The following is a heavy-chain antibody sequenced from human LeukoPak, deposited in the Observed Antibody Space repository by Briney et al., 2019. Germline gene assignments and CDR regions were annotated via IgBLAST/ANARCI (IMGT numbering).Heavy chain of an antibody. CDR1: GGSFSGYY. D-gene: IGHD2-2*01. CDR3: ARHDYQPYFDY. Sequence: PSETLSLTCAVYGGSFSGYYWSWIRQPPGKGLEWIGDINHSGSANYNPSLKSRVTISVDTSKNQFSLKLSSVTAADTAVYYCARHDYQPYFDYWGQGTLVTVSS. J-gene: IGHJ4*02. V-gene: IGHV4-34*01. CDR2: INHSGSA.